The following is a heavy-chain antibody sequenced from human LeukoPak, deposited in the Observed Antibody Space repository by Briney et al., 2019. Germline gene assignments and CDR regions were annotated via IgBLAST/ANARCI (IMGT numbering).Heavy chain of an antibody. V-gene: IGHV3-30-3*01. Sequence: GGSLRLSCAASGFTFSSYVMHWVRQAPGKGLEWVAVISFDGSNKYYADSVKGRFTIPRDNSKNTLYLQINSLRAEDTAFYYCVREGIAAPGNYFDYWGQGTLVTVSS. CDR3: VREGIAAPGNYFDY. CDR1: GFTFSSYV. J-gene: IGHJ4*02. CDR2: ISFDGSNK. D-gene: IGHD6-13*01.